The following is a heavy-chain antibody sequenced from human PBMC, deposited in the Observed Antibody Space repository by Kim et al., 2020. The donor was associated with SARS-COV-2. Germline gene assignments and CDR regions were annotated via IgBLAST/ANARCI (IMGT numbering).Heavy chain of an antibody. CDR1: GYTFTSYG. Sequence: VSCKASGYTFTSYGISWVRQAPGQGLEWMGWISAYNGNTNYAQKLQGRVTMTTDTSTSTAYMELRSLRSDDTAVYYCASNEPEGSYYYYYGMDVWGQGTTVTVSS. CDR2: ISAYNGNT. D-gene: IGHD2-8*01. V-gene: IGHV1-18*01. J-gene: IGHJ6*02. CDR3: ASNEPEGSYYYYYGMDV.